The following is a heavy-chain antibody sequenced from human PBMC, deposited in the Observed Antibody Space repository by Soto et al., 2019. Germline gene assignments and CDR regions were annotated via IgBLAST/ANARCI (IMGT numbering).Heavy chain of an antibody. CDR2: LYYGGST. J-gene: IGHJ5*02. Sequence: SETLSLTCSVSGGSINSDESFWGWVRQSPGKGLEWIGSLYYGGSTFYNPSLKSRVTISLDTSKNQFSLRLTSVTDADTAIYYCARQLPVGATSWFDPWGQGTLVTVSS. D-gene: IGHD1-26*01. CDR3: ARQLPVGATSWFDP. V-gene: IGHV4-39*01. CDR1: GGSINSDESF.